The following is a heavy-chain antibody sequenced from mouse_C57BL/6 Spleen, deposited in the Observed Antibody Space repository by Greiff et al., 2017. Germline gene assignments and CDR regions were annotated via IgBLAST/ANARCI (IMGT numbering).Heavy chain of an antibody. D-gene: IGHD1-1*01. Sequence: VQLQESGAELVKPGASVKISCKTSGYAFSSYWMNWVKQRPGKGLEWIGQIYPGDGDTNYNGKFKGKATLTADKSSSTAYMQLSSLTSEDSAVYFCARHGSEYFDVWGTGTTVTVSS. CDR1: GYAFSSYW. CDR2: IYPGDGDT. CDR3: ARHGSEYFDV. J-gene: IGHJ1*03. V-gene: IGHV1-80*01.